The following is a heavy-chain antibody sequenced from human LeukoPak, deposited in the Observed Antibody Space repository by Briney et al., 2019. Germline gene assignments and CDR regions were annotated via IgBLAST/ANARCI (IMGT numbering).Heavy chain of an antibody. D-gene: IGHD5-12*01. Sequence: PGGSLRLSCAASGFTFSSFEKKWVRQAPGKGLEGVSYISCGGSTIYYADSVKGRFTISRDNDKNSLYLQMNSLRAEDTAVYYCARGVGFSGYVDYWGQVTLVTASS. CDR1: GFTFSSFE. CDR2: ISCGGSTI. V-gene: IGHV3-48*03. CDR3: ARGVGFSGYVDY. J-gene: IGHJ4*02.